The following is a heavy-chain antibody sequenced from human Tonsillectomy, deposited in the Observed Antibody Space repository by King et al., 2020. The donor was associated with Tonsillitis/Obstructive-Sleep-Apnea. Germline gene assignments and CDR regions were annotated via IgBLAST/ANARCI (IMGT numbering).Heavy chain of an antibody. J-gene: IGHJ4*01. Sequence: LVQSGAEVKKPGESLRISCKGSGYSFTSYWISWVRQMPGKGLEWMGRIDPSDSYTNYSPSFQGHVTISADKSLSTAYLQWSTLKASDTAMYYCARHLFNYDFWCDYWGHGTLVTVSS. V-gene: IGHV5-10-1*01. CDR3: ARHLFNYDFWCDY. CDR2: IDPSDSYT. CDR1: GYSFTSYW. D-gene: IGHD3-3*01.